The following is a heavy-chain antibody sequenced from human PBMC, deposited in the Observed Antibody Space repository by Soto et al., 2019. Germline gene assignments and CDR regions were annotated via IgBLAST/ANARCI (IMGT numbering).Heavy chain of an antibody. Sequence: QLQLQEAGSRLVKPSQTLSLTCAVSGGSVSSGGYSWNWIRQPPGKGLEWLGYIYHNGATYYNPSLKSRVAFSVDRSKNPFSLRLTSVSAADTAVYYCACGAYEYFQNWGQGTLVTVSS. J-gene: IGHJ1*01. CDR2: IYHNGAT. CDR3: ACGAYEYFQN. D-gene: IGHD1-26*01. CDR1: GGSVSSGGYS. V-gene: IGHV4-30-2*01.